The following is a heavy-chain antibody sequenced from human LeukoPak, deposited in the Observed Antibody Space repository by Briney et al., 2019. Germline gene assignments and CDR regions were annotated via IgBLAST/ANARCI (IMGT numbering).Heavy chain of an antibody. V-gene: IGHV3-66*02. CDR1: GFTVSSNY. D-gene: IGHD6-6*01. CDR3: ARAPYSSSSTYYYYYYMDV. J-gene: IGHJ6*03. CDR2: IYSGGST. Sequence: GGSLRLSCAASGFTVSSNYMSWVRPAPGKGLEWVSVIYSGGSTYYADSVKGRFTISRDNSKNTLYLQMNSLRAEDTAVYYCARAPYSSSSTYYYYYYMDVWAKGPRSPSP.